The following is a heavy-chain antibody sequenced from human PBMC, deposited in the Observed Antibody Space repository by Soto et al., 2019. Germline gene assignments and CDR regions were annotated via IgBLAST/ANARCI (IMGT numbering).Heavy chain of an antibody. D-gene: IGHD1-7*01. CDR1: GGTFSSYA. CDR3: ARRDITGTLGLGWFDP. Sequence: GASVKVSCKASGGTFSSYAISWVRQAPGQGLEWMGGIIPIFGTANYAQKFQGRVTITADESTSTAYMELSSLRSEDTAVYYCARRDITGTLGLGWFDPWGQGTLVTVSS. V-gene: IGHV1-69*13. CDR2: IIPIFGTA. J-gene: IGHJ5*02.